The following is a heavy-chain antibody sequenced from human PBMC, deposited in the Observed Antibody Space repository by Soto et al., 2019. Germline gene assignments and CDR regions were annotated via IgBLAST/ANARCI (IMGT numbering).Heavy chain of an antibody. CDR3: AKDDYDSSGYCSLFDY. D-gene: IGHD3-22*01. J-gene: IGHJ4*02. V-gene: IGHV3-23*01. CDR1: GFTFSSYA. Sequence: EVQLLESGGGLVQPGGSLRLSCAASGFTFSSYAMSWVRQAPGKGLEWVSAISGSGGSTYYADSVKGRFTISRDNSKNTLYLQMNSLRAEDTAVYYCAKDDYDSSGYCSLFDYWGQGTLVTVSS. CDR2: ISGSGGST.